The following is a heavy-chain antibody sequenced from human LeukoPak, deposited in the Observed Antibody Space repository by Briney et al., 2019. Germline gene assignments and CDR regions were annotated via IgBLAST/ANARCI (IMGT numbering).Heavy chain of an antibody. CDR1: GFTFSDHY. D-gene: IGHD6-19*01. J-gene: IGHJ4*02. Sequence: PGGSLRLSCAASGFTFSDHYMDWVRQAPGKGLEWVGRIRKKANSYGTDYAASVKGRFTISRDDSKNSLYLQMNSLETEDTAVYYCARVVSGSGWYFDYWGQGTLVTVSS. CDR2: IRKKANSYGT. CDR3: ARVVSGSGWYFDY. V-gene: IGHV3-72*01.